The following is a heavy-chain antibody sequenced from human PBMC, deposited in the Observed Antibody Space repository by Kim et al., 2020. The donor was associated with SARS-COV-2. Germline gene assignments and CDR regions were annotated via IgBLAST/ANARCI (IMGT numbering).Heavy chain of an antibody. D-gene: IGHD5-12*01. CDR3: AKSGDGYYYYYYGMDV. CDR2: ISGSGGST. V-gene: IGHV3-23*01. Sequence: GGSLRLSCAASGFTFSSYAMSWVRQAPGKGLEWVSAISGSGGSTYYADSVKGRFTISRDNSKNTLYLQMNSLRAEDTAVYYCAKSGDGYYYYYYGMDVWGQGTTVTVSS. CDR1: GFTFSSYA. J-gene: IGHJ6*02.